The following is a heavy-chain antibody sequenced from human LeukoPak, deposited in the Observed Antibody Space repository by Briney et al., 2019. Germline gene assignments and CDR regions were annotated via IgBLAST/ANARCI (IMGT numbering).Heavy chain of an antibody. D-gene: IGHD5-18*01. V-gene: IGHV4-39*07. Sequence: SETLSLTCTVSGGSISSSSYYWGWIRQPPGKGLEWIGSIYYSGSTYYNPSLKSRVTISVDTSKNQFSLKLSSVTAADTAVYYCARDLSRGYSYVRGWFDPWGQGTLVTVSS. CDR1: GGSISSSSYY. CDR3: ARDLSRGYSYVRGWFDP. J-gene: IGHJ5*02. CDR2: IYYSGST.